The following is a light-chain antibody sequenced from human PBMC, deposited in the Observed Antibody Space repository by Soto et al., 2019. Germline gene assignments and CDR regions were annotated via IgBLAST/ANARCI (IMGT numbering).Light chain of an antibody. V-gene: IGKV3-20*01. Sequence: EIVMTQSPATLSVSTGERATLSCRASQSVSSNLAWYQQKPGQAPRLLIYGVSSRASGIPDRFFGSGSGTDFTLTINRLEPEDFAVYYCQQYANSPITFGQGTRLEI. J-gene: IGKJ5*01. CDR3: QQYANSPIT. CDR1: QSVSSN. CDR2: GVS.